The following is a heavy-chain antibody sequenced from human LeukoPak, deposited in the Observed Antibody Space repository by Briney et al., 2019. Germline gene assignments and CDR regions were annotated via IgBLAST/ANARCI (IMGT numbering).Heavy chain of an antibody. CDR2: IYTSGST. J-gene: IGHJ4*02. V-gene: IGHV4-4*07. CDR1: GASTSSYY. Sequence: SETLSPTGPLSGASTSSYYWSWIRQPAGRGQDWTGRIYTSGSTNYNPTPKSRVTMSVDTSKNKFTLKLSTVTAADTAVYYCARDSGIAAAGTFPLACWGQGTLVTVSS. CDR3: ARDSGIAAAGTFPLAC. D-gene: IGHD6-13*01.